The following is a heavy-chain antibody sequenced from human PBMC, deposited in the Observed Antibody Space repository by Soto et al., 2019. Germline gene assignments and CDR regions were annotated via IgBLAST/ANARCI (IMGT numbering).Heavy chain of an antibody. CDR2: IYYSGTT. D-gene: IGHD1-26*01. Sequence: QVQLQESGPGLVKPSDTLSLTCAVSGYSISSSNWWGWIRQPPGKGLEWIGYIYYSGTTYYNPSLKSQVTMSVDTSKNQFSLKVTSVTAVDTAVYYCARREIQGPIDYWGQGTLVTVSS. CDR3: ARREIQGPIDY. V-gene: IGHV4-28*01. CDR1: GYSISSSNW. J-gene: IGHJ4*02.